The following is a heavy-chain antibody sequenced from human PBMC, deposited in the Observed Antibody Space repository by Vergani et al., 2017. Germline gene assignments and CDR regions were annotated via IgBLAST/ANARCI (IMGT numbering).Heavy chain of an antibody. J-gene: IGHJ4*02. V-gene: IGHV4-59*06. CDR1: GGSISSYY. CDR3: ARGRRFPTSRYSGNYFDY. CDR2: IYYSGST. Sequence: QVQLQESGPGLVKPSETPSLTCTVSGGSISSYYWSWIRQHPGKGLEWIGYIYYSGSTYYNPSLKSRVTISVDTSKNQFSLKLSSVTAADTAVYYCARGRRFPTSRYSGNYFDYWGQGTLVTVSS. D-gene: IGHD5-12*01.